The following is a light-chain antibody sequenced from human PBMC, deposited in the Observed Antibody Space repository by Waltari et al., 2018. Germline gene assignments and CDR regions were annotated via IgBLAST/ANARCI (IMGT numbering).Light chain of an antibody. CDR1: ALPKQY. V-gene: IGLV3-25*03. J-gene: IGLJ3*02. Sequence: SYELTQPPSMSVSPGQTARITCSGDALPKQYAYWYQQKPGQAPMLLIFKDTDRPSGIPGRFSGSSSGTTVTLTISGVQTEDEADYYCQSADSSGTYPSVFGGGTKLTVL. CDR3: QSADSSGTYPSV. CDR2: KDT.